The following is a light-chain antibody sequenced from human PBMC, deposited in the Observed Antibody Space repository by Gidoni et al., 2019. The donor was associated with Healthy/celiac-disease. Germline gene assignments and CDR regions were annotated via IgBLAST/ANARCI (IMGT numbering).Light chain of an antibody. CDR3: QQSYSTPQT. J-gene: IGKJ1*01. V-gene: IGKV1-39*01. Sequence: LQMTQSPSSLSASVGDRVTITCLASQSISSYLNWYQQKPGKAPKLLIYAASSLQSGVPSRFSGSGSGTDFTLTISSLQPEDFATYYCQQSYSTPQTFGQGTKVEIK. CDR2: AAS. CDR1: QSISSY.